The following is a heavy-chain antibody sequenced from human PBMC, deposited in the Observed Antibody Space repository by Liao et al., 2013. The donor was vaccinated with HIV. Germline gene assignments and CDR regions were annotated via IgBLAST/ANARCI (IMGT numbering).Heavy chain of an antibody. Sequence: QVQLQESGPGLVKPSQTLSLTCTVSGGSISSGSYYWSWIRQPAGKGLEWIGRIYTSGSTNYNPSLKSRVTISVDTSKNQFSLKLSSVTAADTAVYYCARESIGVVIIPAADAFDIWGQGTMVTVSS. J-gene: IGHJ3*02. CDR2: IYTSGST. D-gene: IGHD3-3*01. V-gene: IGHV4-61*02. CDR3: ARESIGVVIIPAADAFDI. CDR1: GGSISSGSYY.